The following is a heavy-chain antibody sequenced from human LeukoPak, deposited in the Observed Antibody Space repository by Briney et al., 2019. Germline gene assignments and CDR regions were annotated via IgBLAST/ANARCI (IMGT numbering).Heavy chain of an antibody. J-gene: IGHJ2*01. V-gene: IGHV4-59*01. CDR2: IYYSGST. D-gene: IGHD3-3*01. CDR1: GGSISGYY. CDR3: ARDGVSALNLYSDL. Sequence: SETLSLTCTVSGGSISGYYWSWIRQPPGKGLEWIGSIYYSGSTDYNPSLKSRVIISVDTSKNQFSLSLISVTAADTAVYYCARDGVSALNLYSDLWGRGTLVTVSS.